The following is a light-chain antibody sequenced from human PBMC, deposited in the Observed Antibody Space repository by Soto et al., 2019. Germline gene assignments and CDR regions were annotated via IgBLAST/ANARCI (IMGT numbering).Light chain of an antibody. CDR1: SNDVGNYNY. J-gene: IGLJ2*01. CDR2: EAS. Sequence: QSALTQPPSASGSPGQSVTISCTGTSNDVGNYNYVSWYRQHPGKAPKLMTYEASKRPSGVPDRFSGSKSGNTASLTVSGLQAEDEADYYCSSYAGSNGVIFGGGTKLTVL. CDR3: SSYAGSNGVI. V-gene: IGLV2-8*01.